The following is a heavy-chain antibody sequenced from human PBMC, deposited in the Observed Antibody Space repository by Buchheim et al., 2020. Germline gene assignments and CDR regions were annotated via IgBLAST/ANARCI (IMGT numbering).Heavy chain of an antibody. CDR2: ISGSGGST. J-gene: IGHJ6*03. Sequence: EVQLLESGGGLVQPGGSLRLPCAASGFTFSSYAMSWVRQAPGKGLEWVSAISGSGGSTYYADSVKGRFTISRDNSKNTLHLQMNSLRAEGTAVYYCAKGAIFGVVPNLYMDVWGKGTT. V-gene: IGHV3-23*01. D-gene: IGHD3-3*01. CDR1: GFTFSSYA. CDR3: AKGAIFGVVPNLYMDV.